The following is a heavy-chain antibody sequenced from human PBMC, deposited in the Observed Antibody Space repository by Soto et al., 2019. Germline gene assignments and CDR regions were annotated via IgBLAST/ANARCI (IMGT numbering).Heavy chain of an antibody. CDR1: GFTFSSYA. Sequence: GGSLRLSCAASGFTFSSYAMHWVRQAPGKGLEWVAVISYDGSNKYYADSVKGRFTISRDNSKNTLYLQMNSLRAEDTAVYCCARDQGEDSSGWYSYYYYGMDVWGQGTTVTVSS. D-gene: IGHD6-19*01. V-gene: IGHV3-30-3*01. CDR2: ISYDGSNK. CDR3: ARDQGEDSSGWYSYYYYGMDV. J-gene: IGHJ6*02.